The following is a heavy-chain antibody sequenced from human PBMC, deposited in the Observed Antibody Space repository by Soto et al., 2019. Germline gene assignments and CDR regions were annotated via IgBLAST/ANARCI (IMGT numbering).Heavy chain of an antibody. J-gene: IGHJ4*02. V-gene: IGHV1-3*01. CDR3: ARVAYSSGSDY. CDR2: INAGSGNT. CDR1: GYTFTSYA. Sequence: GASVKVSCKASGYTFTSYAMHWVRQAPGQRLEWMGWINAGSGNTKYSQKFQGRVTITRDTSASTAYMELSSLRSEDTAVYYCARVAYSSGSDYWGQGTLVTVSS. D-gene: IGHD6-19*01.